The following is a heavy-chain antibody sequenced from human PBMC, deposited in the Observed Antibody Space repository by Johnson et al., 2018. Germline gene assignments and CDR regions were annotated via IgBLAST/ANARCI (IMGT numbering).Heavy chain of an antibody. V-gene: IGHV3-20*04. J-gene: IGHJ6*03. CDR3: AGGGLHAARPGWVPTGYYYYYMDV. D-gene: IGHD6-6*01. CDR2: INWNGGST. CDR1: GFTFDDYG. Sequence: VQLVQSGGGVVRPGGSLRLSCAASGFTFDDYGMSWVRQAPGKGLEWVSGINWNGGSTGYADSVKGRFTISRDNAKNSLYLQMNRRRAEDTALCYCAGGGLHAARPGWVPTGYYYYYMDVWGKGTTVTVSS.